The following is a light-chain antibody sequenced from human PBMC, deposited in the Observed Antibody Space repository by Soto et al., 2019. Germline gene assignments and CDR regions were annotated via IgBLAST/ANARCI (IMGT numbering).Light chain of an antibody. CDR1: SSNIGAGSD. CDR2: GNS. Sequence: QSVLTQPPSVSGAPGQRVTISCTGTSSNIGAGSDVHWYQQLPGTAPRLLIYGNSNRASGVPDRFSDSKSGTSASLDISGLQAEDVADYYCQTYDVSLSAGIFGGGTKLTVL. V-gene: IGLV1-40*01. J-gene: IGLJ2*01. CDR3: QTYDVSLSAGI.